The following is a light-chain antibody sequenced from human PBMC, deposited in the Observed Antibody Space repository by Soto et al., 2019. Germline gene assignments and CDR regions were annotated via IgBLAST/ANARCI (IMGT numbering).Light chain of an antibody. CDR3: QQYSSYSQT. J-gene: IGKJ1*01. Sequence: DIQMTQSPSTLSASVGDRVTITCRASQSISSWLAWYQQKPGKAPKLLIYKASSLESGVPSRFIGSGSGTEFTLTISSLQPDYFATYYCQQYSSYSQTFGQGTKVEIK. V-gene: IGKV1-5*03. CDR1: QSISSW. CDR2: KAS.